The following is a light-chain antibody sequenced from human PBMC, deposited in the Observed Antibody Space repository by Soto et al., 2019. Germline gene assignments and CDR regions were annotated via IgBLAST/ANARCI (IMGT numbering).Light chain of an antibody. J-gene: IGKJ4*01. V-gene: IGKV1-27*01. CDR1: QTISSW. CDR2: TAS. CDR3: QNYDNAPLT. Sequence: DIQMTQSPSTLSASVGDRVTITCRASQTISSWLAWYQQKPGKVPKLLIYTASTLQSGVPSRFSGSGSGTDFTLTISSLQPEDVATYYCQNYDNAPLTFGGGTKVDIK.